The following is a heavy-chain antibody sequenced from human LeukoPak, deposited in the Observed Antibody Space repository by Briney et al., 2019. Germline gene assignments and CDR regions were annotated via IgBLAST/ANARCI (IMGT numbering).Heavy chain of an antibody. Sequence: SETLSLTCTASGGSISSYYWSWIRQPPGKGLEWIGEINHSGSTNYNPSLKSRVTISVDTSKNQFSLKLSSVTAADTAVYYCARQRRVRGAKEVYYYYYYYMDVWGKGTTVTISS. CDR2: INHSGST. V-gene: IGHV4-34*01. D-gene: IGHD3-10*01. CDR3: ARQRRVRGAKEVYYYYYYYMDV. J-gene: IGHJ6*03. CDR1: GGSISSYY.